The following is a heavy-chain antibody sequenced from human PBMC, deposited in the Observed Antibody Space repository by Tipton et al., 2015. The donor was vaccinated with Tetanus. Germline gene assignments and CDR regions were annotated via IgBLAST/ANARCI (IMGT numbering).Heavy chain of an antibody. Sequence: TLSLTCTVSGGPISSGGFYWSWIRQHPGKGLEWIGYILYTGSTYTTPSLKSRVTISVDTSKNLFSLKLSSVTAADTAVYYCGRPINHGFDMWGQGTMVIVS. CDR3: GRPINHGFDM. D-gene: IGHD1-14*01. J-gene: IGHJ3*02. V-gene: IGHV4-31*03. CDR1: GGPISSGGFY. CDR2: ILYTGST.